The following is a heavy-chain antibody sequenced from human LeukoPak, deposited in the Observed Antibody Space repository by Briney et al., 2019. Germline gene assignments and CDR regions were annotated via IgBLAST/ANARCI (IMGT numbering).Heavy chain of an antibody. Sequence: PSETLSLTCTVSGGSISTSNYYWGWIRQPPGKGLEWIGYIYYSGSTNYNPSLKSRVTISVDTSKNQFSLKLSSVTAADTAVYYCARVSTRARVRSWGYYYYYMDVWGKGTTVTVSS. CDR2: IYYSGST. D-gene: IGHD3-16*01. CDR1: GGSISTSNYY. J-gene: IGHJ6*03. V-gene: IGHV4-61*05. CDR3: ARVSTRARVRSWGYYYYYMDV.